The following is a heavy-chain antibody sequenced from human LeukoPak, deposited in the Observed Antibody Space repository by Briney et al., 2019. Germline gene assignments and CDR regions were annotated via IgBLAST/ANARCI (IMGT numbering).Heavy chain of an antibody. D-gene: IGHD3-9*01. Sequence: GGSLRLSCAASGVTFSSYGMNWVCQAPGKGLDWVWSISSSSSYIYYADSVKGRFTISRDNAKNSLYLQMNSLRAEDTAVYYCATVPYYDILTGQRFDPWGQGTLVTASS. V-gene: IGHV3-21*01. CDR2: ISSSSSYI. CDR1: GVTFSSYG. CDR3: ATVPYYDILTGQRFDP. J-gene: IGHJ5*02.